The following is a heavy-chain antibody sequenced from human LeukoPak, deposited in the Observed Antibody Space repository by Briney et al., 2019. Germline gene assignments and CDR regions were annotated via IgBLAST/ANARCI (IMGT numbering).Heavy chain of an antibody. D-gene: IGHD3-22*01. CDR1: GFTVSSNY. V-gene: IGHV3-66*01. CDR3: ARDHPSQDMIESNYYYYYGMDV. CDR2: IYSGGST. Sequence: QSGGSLRLSCAASGFTVSSNYMSWVRQAPGKGLEWVSVIYSGGSTYYADSVKGRFTISRDNSKNTLYLQMNSLRAEDTAVYYCARDHPSQDMIESNYYYYYGMDVWGQGTTVTVSS. J-gene: IGHJ6*02.